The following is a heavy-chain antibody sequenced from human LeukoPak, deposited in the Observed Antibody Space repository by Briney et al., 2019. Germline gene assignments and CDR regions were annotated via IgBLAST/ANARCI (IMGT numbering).Heavy chain of an antibody. CDR2: IHYSGRN. Sequence: SETLSLTCTVSGGSISSYYWNWIRQPPGKGLEWIGYIHYSGRNNSNPSLKSRVTISVDTSRNQFSLNLSSVTAADTAVYYCARRGGNGDWYFDLWGRGTLVTVSS. CDR1: GGSISSYY. D-gene: IGHD1-26*01. V-gene: IGHV4-59*08. J-gene: IGHJ2*01. CDR3: ARRGGNGDWYFDL.